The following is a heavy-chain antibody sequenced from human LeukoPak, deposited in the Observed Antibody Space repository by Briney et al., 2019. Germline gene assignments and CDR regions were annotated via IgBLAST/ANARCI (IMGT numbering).Heavy chain of an antibody. J-gene: IGHJ6*02. CDR2: ISSSSSYI. D-gene: IGHD5-12*01. V-gene: IGHV3-21*01. CDR1: GFTFSSYS. CDR3: ARQVATRIHYYYGMDV. Sequence: GGSLRLSCAASGFTFSSYSMNWVRQAPGKGLEWVSSISSSSSYIYYADSVKGRFTISRDNAKNSLYLQMNSLRAEDTAVYYCARQVATRIHYYYGMDVWGQGTTVTVSS.